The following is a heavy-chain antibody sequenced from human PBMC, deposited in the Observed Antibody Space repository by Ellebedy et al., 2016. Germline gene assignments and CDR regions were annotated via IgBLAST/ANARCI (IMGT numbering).Heavy chain of an antibody. CDR2: ISSSSSTI. J-gene: IGHJ2*01. D-gene: IGHD1-26*01. Sequence: GESLKISCAASGFTFSSYSMNWVRQAPGKGLEWVSYISSSSSTIYYADSVKGRFTISRDNAKNSLYLQMNSLRAEDTAVYYCARDDQWELLIWYFDLWGRGTLVTVSS. CDR3: ARDDQWELLIWYFDL. V-gene: IGHV3-48*01. CDR1: GFTFSSYS.